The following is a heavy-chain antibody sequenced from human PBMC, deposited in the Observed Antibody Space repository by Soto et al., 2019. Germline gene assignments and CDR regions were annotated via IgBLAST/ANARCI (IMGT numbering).Heavy chain of an antibody. Sequence: LRLSCAASGFPFSSYAMSWVRQAPGKGLEWVSAISGSGGSTYYADSVKGRFTISRDNSKNTLYLQMNSLRAEDTAVYYRAKSAHLGFIAARDYWGQGTLVTVSS. CDR3: AKSAHLGFIAARDY. J-gene: IGHJ4*02. V-gene: IGHV3-23*01. CDR2: ISGSGGST. D-gene: IGHD6-6*01. CDR1: GFPFSSYA.